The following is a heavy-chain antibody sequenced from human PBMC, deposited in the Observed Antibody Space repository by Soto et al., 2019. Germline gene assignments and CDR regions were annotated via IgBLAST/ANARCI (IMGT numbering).Heavy chain of an antibody. J-gene: IGHJ5*02. V-gene: IGHV3-30-3*01. CDR2: ISYDGTKK. D-gene: IGHD3-16*01. CDR1: GFPVSTYS. Sequence: QVQVVESGGGVVQPGRSLRLSCAASGFPVSTYSMYWIRQAPGKGLEWVALISYDGTKKDYADSVKGRFTISRDNSKNTLYLQMNSLRTDDTAVSYCVRCWRTGDGSDLGYNWFNPWGQGTLVTVS. CDR3: VRCWRTGDGSDLGYNWFNP.